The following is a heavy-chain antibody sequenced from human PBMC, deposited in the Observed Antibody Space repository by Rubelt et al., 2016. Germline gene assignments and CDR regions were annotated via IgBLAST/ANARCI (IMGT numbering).Heavy chain of an antibody. CDR1: GFTFSNYW. V-gene: IGHV3-23*01. D-gene: IGHD3-10*01. CDR2: MSGSGSNS. Sequence: GGGLVQPGGSLRLSCSGSGFTFSNYWMYWVRQAPGKGLEWVSAMSGSGSNSYYADSVRGRFTISRDNSKNTLYLQMNSLRAEDTAVYYCANSAWFGDYFFDYWGQGTLVTVSS. J-gene: IGHJ4*02. CDR3: ANSAWFGDYFFDY.